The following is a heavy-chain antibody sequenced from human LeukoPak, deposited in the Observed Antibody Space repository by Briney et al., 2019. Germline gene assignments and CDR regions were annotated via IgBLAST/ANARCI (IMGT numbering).Heavy chain of an antibody. CDR1: GFTFSSYS. D-gene: IGHD3-22*01. Sequence: GGSLRLSCAASGFTFSSYSMNRVRQAPGKGLEWVSYISSSSTIYYADSVKGRFTISRDNAKNSLYLQMNSLRDEDTAVYYCRAYYYDSSGHQNSYWGQGTLVTVSS. CDR2: ISSSSTI. V-gene: IGHV3-48*02. J-gene: IGHJ4*02. CDR3: RAYYYDSSGHQNSY.